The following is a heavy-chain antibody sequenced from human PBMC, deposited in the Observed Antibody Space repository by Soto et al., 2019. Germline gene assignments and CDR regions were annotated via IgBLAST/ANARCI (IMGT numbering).Heavy chain of an antibody. CDR1: GYRFAGYG. Sequence: GESLKISCRGSGYRFAGYGVGWVRQMPGKGLEWMGIIYPGDSDTRYSPSFQGQVTISADKSISTAYLQWSSLRASDTAMYYCARHRLIPDYWGQGTLVTVSS. V-gene: IGHV5-51*01. CDR3: ARHRLIPDY. D-gene: IGHD2-8*01. J-gene: IGHJ4*02. CDR2: IYPGDSDT.